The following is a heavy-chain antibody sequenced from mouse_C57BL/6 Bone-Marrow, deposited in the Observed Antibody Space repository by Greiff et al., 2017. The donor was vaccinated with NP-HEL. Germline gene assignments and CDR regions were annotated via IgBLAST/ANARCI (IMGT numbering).Heavy chain of an antibody. Sequence: QVQLQQSGAELVKPGASVKISCKASGYAFSSYWMNWVKQRPGKGLEWIGQIYPGDGDTNYNGKFKGKATLTADKSSSTAYMQLSSLTSEDSAVYFCARRGGNYYGSSPAWFAYWGQGTLVTVSA. CDR1: GYAFSSYW. V-gene: IGHV1-80*01. CDR2: IYPGDGDT. J-gene: IGHJ3*01. CDR3: ARRGGNYYGSSPAWFAY. D-gene: IGHD1-1*01.